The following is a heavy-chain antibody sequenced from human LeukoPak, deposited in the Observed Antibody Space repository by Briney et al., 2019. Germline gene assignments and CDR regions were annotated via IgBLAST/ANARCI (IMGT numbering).Heavy chain of an antibody. Sequence: GGSLRLSCAASGFTFSSYAMSWVRQAPGKGLEWVSRISGSGSTTYYTDSVKGRFTVSRDNSKNTLYLQMDSLRVEDTAIYYCAKELANSYAKFDYWGQGTLVTVSS. CDR2: ISGSGSTT. J-gene: IGHJ4*02. CDR1: GFTFSSYA. CDR3: AKELANSYAKFDY. V-gene: IGHV3-23*01. D-gene: IGHD5-18*01.